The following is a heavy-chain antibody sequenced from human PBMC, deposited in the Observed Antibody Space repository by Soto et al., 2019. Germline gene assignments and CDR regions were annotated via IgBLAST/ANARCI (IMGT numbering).Heavy chain of an antibody. CDR3: ASYCSGGSCYPPRGMDV. CDR2: ITGGGGST. D-gene: IGHD2-15*01. Sequence: PGGSLRLSCAASGFTFGNYAMSWVRQAPGKGLEWVSAITGGGGSTFYADSVKGRFTISRDNSKNTLYLQMNSLRDGDTAVYYSASYCSGGSCYPPRGMDVWGQGTTVTVSS. J-gene: IGHJ6*02. V-gene: IGHV3-23*01. CDR1: GFTFGNYA.